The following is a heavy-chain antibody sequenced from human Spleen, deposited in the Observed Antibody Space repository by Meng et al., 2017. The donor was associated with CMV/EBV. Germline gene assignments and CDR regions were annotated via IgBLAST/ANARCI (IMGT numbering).Heavy chain of an antibody. CDR3: AGLIAVAGT. CDR1: GFSVSSNY. J-gene: IGHJ4*02. D-gene: IGHD6-13*01. CDR2: IYNDDST. Sequence: GESLKISCVGSGFSVSSNYMSWVRQAPGKGLEWVSVIYNDDSTHYADSVKGRFTISRDNSKNTLCLQMNSLRPEDTAVYYCAGLIAVAGTWGQGTLVTVSS. V-gene: IGHV3-66*02.